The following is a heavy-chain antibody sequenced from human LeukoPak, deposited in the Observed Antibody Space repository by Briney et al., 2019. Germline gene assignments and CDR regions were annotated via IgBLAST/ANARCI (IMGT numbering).Heavy chain of an antibody. CDR2: ISSSGSTI. J-gene: IGHJ5*02. D-gene: IGHD2-2*01. V-gene: IGHV3-48*03. Sequence: GGSLRLSCAASGFTFSSYEMNWVRQAPGKGLEWVSYISSSGSTIYYADSVKGRFTISRDNSKNTLYLQMNSLRAEDTAVYYCAKDHQLLNSEDNWFDPWGQGTLVTVSS. CDR3: AKDHQLLNSEDNWFDP. CDR1: GFTFSSYE.